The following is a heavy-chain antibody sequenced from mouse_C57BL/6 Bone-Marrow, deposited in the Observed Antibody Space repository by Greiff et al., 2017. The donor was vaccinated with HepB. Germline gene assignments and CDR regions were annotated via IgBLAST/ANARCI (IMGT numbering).Heavy chain of an antibody. Sequence: DVMLVESGGDLVKPGGSLKLSCAASGFTFSSYGMSWVRQTPDKRLEWVATISSGGSYTYYPDSVKGRFTISRDNAKNTLYLQMSSLKSEDTAMYYCARHDGDFDYWGQGTTLTVAS. CDR2: ISSGGSYT. D-gene: IGHD2-3*01. CDR1: GFTFSSYG. CDR3: ARHDGDFDY. J-gene: IGHJ2*01. V-gene: IGHV5-6*02.